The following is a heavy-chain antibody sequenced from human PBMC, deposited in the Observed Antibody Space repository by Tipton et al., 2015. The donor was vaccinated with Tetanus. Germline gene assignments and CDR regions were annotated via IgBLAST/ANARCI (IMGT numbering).Heavy chain of an antibody. CDR2: IQNDGGET. CDR1: GSTFREYW. D-gene: IGHD7-27*01. J-gene: IGHJ3*01. CDR3: ARLGRNSLGAFDV. Sequence: GSLRLSCAASGSTFREYWMSWVRQASGKGLEWVANIQNDGGETYHLESVRGRFTISRDNGKNSVYLQMNSLRPEDTAVYYCARLGRNSLGAFDVWGQGTLVSVSS. V-gene: IGHV3-7*03.